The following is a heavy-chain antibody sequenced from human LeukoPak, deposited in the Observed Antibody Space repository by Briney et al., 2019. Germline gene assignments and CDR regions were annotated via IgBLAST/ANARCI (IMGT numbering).Heavy chain of an antibody. Sequence: SVKVSCNASGGTFSSYAISWVREAPGQGLEWMGGIIPIFGTANYAQKFQGRVTITADESTSTAYMELSSLRSEDTAVYYCAREPAMTTVTTEYFQHWGQGTLVTVSS. V-gene: IGHV1-69*13. D-gene: IGHD4-17*01. J-gene: IGHJ1*01. CDR2: IIPIFGTA. CDR1: GGTFSSYA. CDR3: AREPAMTTVTTEYFQH.